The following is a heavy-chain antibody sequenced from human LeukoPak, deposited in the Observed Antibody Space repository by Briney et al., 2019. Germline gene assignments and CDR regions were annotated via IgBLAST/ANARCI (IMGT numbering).Heavy chain of an antibody. CDR1: GGTFSSYA. V-gene: IGHV1-2*02. D-gene: IGHD3-10*01. CDR3: ARDSGRENWFDP. CDR2: INPNSGGT. Sequence: ASVKVSCKASGGTFSSYAISWVRQAPGQGLEWMGWINPNSGGTNYAQKFQGRVTMTRDTSISTAYMELSRLRSDDTAVYYCARDSGRENWFDPWGQGTLVTVSS. J-gene: IGHJ5*02.